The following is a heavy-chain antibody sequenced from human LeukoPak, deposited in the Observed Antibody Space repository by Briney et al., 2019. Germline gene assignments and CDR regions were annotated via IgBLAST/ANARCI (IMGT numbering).Heavy chain of an antibody. J-gene: IGHJ5*02. V-gene: IGHV1-18*01. CDR3: ARDLGAPTLLDGDSVHWFDP. CDR2: ISAYDGNT. CDR1: GYTFTSYG. D-gene: IGHD4-17*01. Sequence: GASVKVSCKASGYTFTSYGMSWVRQAPGQGLEWMGCISAYDGNTNYAQKLQGRVTMTTDTSTSTAYMELRSLRSDDTAVYYCARDLGAPTLLDGDSVHWFDPWGQGTLVTVSS.